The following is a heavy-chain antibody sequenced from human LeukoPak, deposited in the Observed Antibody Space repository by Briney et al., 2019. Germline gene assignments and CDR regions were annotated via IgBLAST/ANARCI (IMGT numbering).Heavy chain of an antibody. CDR3: ARERYSGGTFDI. D-gene: IGHD1-26*01. V-gene: IGHV3-66*01. CDR2: IYIGGNT. Sequence: GGSLRLSCAASGFNVSGYYMTWVRQAPGKGLEWVSVIYIGGNTHYSDSAKGRFTISRDKTKNTLYLQMNSLRAEDTAVYYCARERYSGGTFDIWGQGTMVTVSS. J-gene: IGHJ3*02. CDR1: GFNVSGYY.